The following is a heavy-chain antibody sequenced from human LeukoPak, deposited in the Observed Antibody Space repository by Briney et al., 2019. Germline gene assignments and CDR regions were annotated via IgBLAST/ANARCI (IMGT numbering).Heavy chain of an antibody. V-gene: IGHV3-7*03. CDR3: ARDNGGWFDS. J-gene: IGHJ5*01. CDR1: EFIFRDYW. D-gene: IGHD3-10*01. CDR2: IKQGGREE. Sequence: GGSLRLSCVDSEFIFRDYWMTWVRQAPGKGLEWVANIKQGGREEKYVGSVKGRFAISRDDAKSTLYLQMDSLSGDDTAVYYCARDNGGWFDSWGRGTLVTVSS.